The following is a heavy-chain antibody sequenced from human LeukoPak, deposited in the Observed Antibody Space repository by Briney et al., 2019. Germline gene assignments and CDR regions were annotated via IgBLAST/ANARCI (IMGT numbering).Heavy chain of an antibody. CDR3: AKDGGSGSYYFDY. CDR1: GFTFSSYG. J-gene: IGHJ4*02. CDR2: ISYDGSNK. Sequence: GGSLRLSCAASGFTFSSYGMHWVRQAPGKGLEWVAVISYDGSNKHYADSVKGRFTISRDNSKNTLYLQMNSLRAEDTAVYYCAKDGGSGSYYFDYWGQGTLVTVSS. V-gene: IGHV3-30*18. D-gene: IGHD3-10*01.